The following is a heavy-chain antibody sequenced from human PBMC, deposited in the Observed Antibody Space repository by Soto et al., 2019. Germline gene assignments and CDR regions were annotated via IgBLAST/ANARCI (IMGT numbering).Heavy chain of an antibody. CDR3: ASGYSYETILVDP. V-gene: IGHV3-64D*08. CDR2: ISSNGGST. J-gene: IGHJ5*02. CDR1: GFTLSGFD. Sequence: PGGSLRLSCAASGFTLSGFDIHWVRQAPGKGLEYVSAISSNGGSTYYADSVKGRFTISRDNSKNTLYLQMSSLRAEDTAVYYCASGYSYETILVDPWGQGTLVTVSS. D-gene: IGHD5-18*01.